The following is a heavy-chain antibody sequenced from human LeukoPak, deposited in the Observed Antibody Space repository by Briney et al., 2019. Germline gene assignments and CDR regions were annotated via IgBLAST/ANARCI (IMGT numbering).Heavy chain of an antibody. D-gene: IGHD3-22*01. J-gene: IGHJ4*02. CDR1: GGSISSSSYY. Sequence: SETLSLTCTVSGGSISSSSYYWGWIRQPPGKGLEWIGSIYYSGSTYYNPSLKSRVTISVDTSKNQFSLKLSSVTAADTAVYYCARLAYYYDSSGYYRYFDYWGQGTLVTVSS. CDR2: IYYSGST. V-gene: IGHV4-39*01. CDR3: ARLAYYYDSSGYYRYFDY.